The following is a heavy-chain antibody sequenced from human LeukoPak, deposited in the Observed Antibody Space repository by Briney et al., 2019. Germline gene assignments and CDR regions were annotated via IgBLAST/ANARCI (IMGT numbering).Heavy chain of an antibody. CDR1: GYTFTSYY. Sequence: GASVKVSCKASGYTFTSYYMHWVRQAPGQGLEWMGIINPSGGSTSYAQKFQGRVTMTRDTSTSTVYMELSSLRSEDTAVYYCARGSTISGNYDFWSGTWADPWGQGTLVTVSS. CDR3: ARGSTISGNYDFWSGTWADP. CDR2: INPSGGST. J-gene: IGHJ5*02. D-gene: IGHD3-3*01. V-gene: IGHV1-46*01.